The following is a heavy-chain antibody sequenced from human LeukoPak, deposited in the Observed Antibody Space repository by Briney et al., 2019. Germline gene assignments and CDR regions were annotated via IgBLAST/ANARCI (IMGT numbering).Heavy chain of an antibody. CDR2: IIPIFGTA. J-gene: IGHJ5*02. D-gene: IGHD1-26*01. CDR1: GGTFSSYA. V-gene: IGHV1-69*01. CDR3: ARGGRVGAWYNWFDP. Sequence: SVKVSCKASGGTFSSYAISWVRQAPGQGLEWMGGIIPIFGTANYAQKFQGRVTITADESTSTAYMELRSLRSDDTAVYYCARGGRVGAWYNWFDPWGQGTLVTVSS.